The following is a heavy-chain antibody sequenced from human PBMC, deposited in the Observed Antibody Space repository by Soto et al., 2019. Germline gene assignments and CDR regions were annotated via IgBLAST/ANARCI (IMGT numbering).Heavy chain of an antibody. V-gene: IGHV4-39*01. CDR3: ARLGYYDSSGYPTFDY. D-gene: IGHD3-22*01. J-gene: IGHJ4*02. CDR1: GGSIRSSSYY. CDR2: IYYSGST. Sequence: PSETLSLTCTVSGGSIRSSSYYWGWIRQPPGKGLEWIGSIYYSGSTYYNPSLKSRVTISVDTSKNQFSLKLSSVTAADTAVYYCARLGYYDSSGYPTFDYWGQGTLVTVSS.